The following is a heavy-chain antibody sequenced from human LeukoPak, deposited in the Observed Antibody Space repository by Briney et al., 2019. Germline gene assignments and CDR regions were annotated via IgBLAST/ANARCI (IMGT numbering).Heavy chain of an antibody. V-gene: IGHV3-30-3*01. CDR2: ILTIGSNK. Sequence: GRCLRLSCAAAAFTFSSYAIDWVRQGPGKWPDWVAGILTIGSNKYYADSVKGRFTISRDNSKNTLYLQMNSLRAEDTAVYYCARGITGTFYYYYGMDVWGQGTTVTVSS. J-gene: IGHJ6*02. CDR1: AFTFSSYA. D-gene: IGHD1-20*01. CDR3: ARGITGTFYYYYGMDV.